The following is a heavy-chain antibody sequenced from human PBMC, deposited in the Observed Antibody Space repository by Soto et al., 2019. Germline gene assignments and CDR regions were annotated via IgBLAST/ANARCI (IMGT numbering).Heavy chain of an antibody. CDR3: ARGIYYDSSGYRLGDY. D-gene: IGHD3-22*01. V-gene: IGHV4-39*07. CDR2: IYYSGST. CDR1: GGYISSSSYY. J-gene: IGHJ4*02. Sequence: SETLSLTCTVSGGYISSSSYYWGWIRQPPGKGLEWIGSIYYSGSTYYNPSLKGRVTISVDTSKNQFSLKLSSVTAADTAVYYCARGIYYDSSGYRLGDYWGQGTLVTVSS.